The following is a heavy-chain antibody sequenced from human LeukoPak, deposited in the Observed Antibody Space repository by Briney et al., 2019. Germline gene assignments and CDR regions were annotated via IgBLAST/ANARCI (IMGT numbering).Heavy chain of an antibody. Sequence: GGTLRLSCAASGFTFSSYGMSWVRQAPGKGLEWVSAISGSGGSTYYADSVKGRFTISKDTSRSTLYLQMNSLRLEDTAVYYCAKDLMRDRWFGESWGQGTLVTVSS. J-gene: IGHJ1*01. CDR2: ISGSGGST. V-gene: IGHV3-23*01. CDR3: AKDLMRDRWFGES. D-gene: IGHD3-10*01. CDR1: GFTFSSYG.